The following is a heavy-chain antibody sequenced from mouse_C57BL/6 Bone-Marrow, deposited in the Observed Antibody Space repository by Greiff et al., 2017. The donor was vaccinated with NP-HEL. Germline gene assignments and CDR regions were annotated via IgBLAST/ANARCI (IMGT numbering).Heavy chain of an antibody. J-gene: IGHJ3*01. V-gene: IGHV1-81*01. D-gene: IGHD1-1*02. Sequence: QVQLQQSRAELARPGASVKLSCKASGYTFTSYGISWVKQRPGQGLEWIGEIYPRSGNTYYNEKFKGKATLTADKSSSTAYMELGSLTSEDSAGYVCANGPAWFAYWGQGTLVTVSA. CDR1: GYTFTSYG. CDR2: IYPRSGNT. CDR3: ANGPAWFAY.